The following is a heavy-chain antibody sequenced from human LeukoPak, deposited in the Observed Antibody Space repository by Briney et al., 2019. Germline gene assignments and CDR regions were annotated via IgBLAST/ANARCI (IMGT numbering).Heavy chain of an antibody. V-gene: IGHV1-69*06. CDR1: GGTFSSYA. CDR2: IIPIFGTA. J-gene: IGHJ6*03. Sequence: GASVKVSCKASGGTFSSYAISWVRQAPGQGLEWMGGIIPIFGTANYAQKFQGRVTITADKSTSTVYMDLSSLRSEDTAVYYCARVPGSGSTHYYYYYMDVWGKGTTVTVSS. CDR3: ARVPGSGSTHYYYYYMDV. D-gene: IGHD3-10*01.